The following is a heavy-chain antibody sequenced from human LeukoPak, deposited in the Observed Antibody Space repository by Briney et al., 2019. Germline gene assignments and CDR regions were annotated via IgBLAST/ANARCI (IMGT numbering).Heavy chain of an antibody. J-gene: IGHJ4*02. CDR1: GFIFSSYS. Sequence: GGSLRLSCAASGFIFSSYSMDRVRPAPGKGLEGVSSISSSSSYIYYADSVKGRFTISRDNDKNSLYLQMNSLRAEDTAVYYCARDRPGGWYVIDYGGQGTLVTVSS. CDR2: ISSSSSYI. D-gene: IGHD6-19*01. V-gene: IGHV3-21*01. CDR3: ARDRPGGWYVIDY.